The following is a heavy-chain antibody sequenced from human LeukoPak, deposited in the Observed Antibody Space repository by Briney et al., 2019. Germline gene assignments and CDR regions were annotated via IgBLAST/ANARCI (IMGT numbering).Heavy chain of an antibody. CDR1: GFTFSTYG. CDR3: AKDSSSWLDYYYYGMDV. Sequence: PGRSLRLSCAASGFTFSTYGIHWVRQAPGKGLEWVAVIWYDGSNKYYADSVKGRFTISRDNSKNTLYLQMNSLRAEDTAVYYCAKDSSSWLDYYYYGMDVWGQGTTVTVSS. D-gene: IGHD6-13*01. J-gene: IGHJ6*02. CDR2: IWYDGSNK. V-gene: IGHV3-33*06.